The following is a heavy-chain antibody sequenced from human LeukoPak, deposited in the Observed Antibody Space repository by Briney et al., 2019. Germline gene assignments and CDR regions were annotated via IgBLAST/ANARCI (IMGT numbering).Heavy chain of an antibody. J-gene: IGHJ3*02. D-gene: IGHD3-22*01. V-gene: IGHV5-51*01. CDR3: ARPGYYDSSIFDAFDI. Sequence: GESLKISCKGSGYSFTSYWIGWVRQMPGKGLEWMGIIYPGDSDTRYGPSFQGQVTISADKSISTAYLQWSSLKASDTAMYYCARPGYYDSSIFDAFDIWGQGTMVTVSS. CDR2: IYPGDSDT. CDR1: GYSFTSYW.